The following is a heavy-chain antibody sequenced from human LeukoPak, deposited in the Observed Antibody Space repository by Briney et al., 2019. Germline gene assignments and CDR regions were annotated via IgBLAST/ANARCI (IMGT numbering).Heavy chain of an antibody. CDR2: ILYDGNNK. V-gene: IGHV3-30-3*01. Sequence: RSLSLSCVASGFPFITYAMHWVRQAPRKGLEWVAVILYDGNNKYYADSVKGRFTISRDNSKNTLYLQMNSLRAEDTAVYYCARGRKYSYGTYYYGLDVWGQGTTVTVCS. CDR3: ARGRKYSYGTYYYGLDV. D-gene: IGHD5-18*01. CDR1: GFPFITYA. J-gene: IGHJ6*02.